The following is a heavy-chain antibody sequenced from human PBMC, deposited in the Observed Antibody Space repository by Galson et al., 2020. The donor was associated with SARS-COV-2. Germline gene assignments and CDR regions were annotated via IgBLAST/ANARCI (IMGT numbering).Heavy chain of an antibody. Sequence: SQTLSLTCAVYGGSFSGYYWSWIRQPPGKGLEWIGEINHSGSTNYNPSLKSRVTISVDTSKNQFSLKLSSVTAADTAVYYCARASSLLWFGELFIQNTQAFDYWGQGTLVTVSS. CDR2: INHSGST. CDR1: GGSFSGYY. V-gene: IGHV4-34*01. D-gene: IGHD3-10*01. J-gene: IGHJ4*02. CDR3: ARASSLLWFGELFIQNTQAFDY.